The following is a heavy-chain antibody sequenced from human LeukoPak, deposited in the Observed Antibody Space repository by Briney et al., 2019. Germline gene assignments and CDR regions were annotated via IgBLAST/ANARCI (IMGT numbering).Heavy chain of an antibody. CDR3: ARDRDQGGQSNRWFDP. CDR2: IYHSGST. V-gene: IGHV4-38-2*02. Sequence: SETLSLTCTVSGYSISSDYYWGWIRQPPGKGLECIGSIYHSGSTYYNPSLKSRVTISVDTSKNQFSLRLIFVTAADTAVYYCARDRDQGGQSNRWFDPWGQGTLVTVSS. D-gene: IGHD2-2*01. CDR1: GYSISSDYY. J-gene: IGHJ5*02.